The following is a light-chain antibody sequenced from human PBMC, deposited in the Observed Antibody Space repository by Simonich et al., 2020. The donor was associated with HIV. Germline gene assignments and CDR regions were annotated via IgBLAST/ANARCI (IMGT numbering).Light chain of an antibody. CDR3: QKYNSAPWT. J-gene: IGKJ1*01. Sequence: AIQLTHYPSSLSASVGDRVTITFRASQGISSALPWYQQKTGKAPKLLIYDASNLQSGVPSRFSGSGSGTDFTLTISSLQPEDVATYYCQKYNSAPWTFGQGTKVEIK. V-gene: IGKV1-13*02. CDR2: DAS. CDR1: QGISSA.